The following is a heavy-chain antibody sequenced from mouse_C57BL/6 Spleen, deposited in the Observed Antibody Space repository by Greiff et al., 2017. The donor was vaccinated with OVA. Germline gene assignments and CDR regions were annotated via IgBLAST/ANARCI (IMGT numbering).Heavy chain of an antibody. Sequence: VQLQQSGAELVKPGASVKISCKASGYAFSSYWMNWVKQRPGKGLEWIGQIYPGDGDTNYNGKFKGKATLTADKSSSTAYMQLSSLTSEDSAVDFCARLSGSSYEYLDVWGTGTTVTVSS. J-gene: IGHJ1*03. D-gene: IGHD1-1*01. CDR3: ARLSGSSYEYLDV. CDR1: GYAFSSYW. CDR2: IYPGDGDT. V-gene: IGHV1-80*01.